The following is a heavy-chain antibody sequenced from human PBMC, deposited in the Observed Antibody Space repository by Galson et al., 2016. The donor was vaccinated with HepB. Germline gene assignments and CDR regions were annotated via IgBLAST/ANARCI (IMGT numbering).Heavy chain of an antibody. CDR2: IAYDGISK. J-gene: IGHJ3*01. V-gene: IGHV3-30*01. Sequence: SLRLSCAASGFTFSSYTMHWVRQAPGKGLDSVAVIAYDGISKYYGDTVRGRFTIPRDNSKNTLYVQMNSLRAEDTAVYYCARVRRGESYDILTGYHRGAFDVWGQGTMVIVSS. D-gene: IGHD3-9*01. CDR3: ARVRRGESYDILTGYHRGAFDV. CDR1: GFTFSSYT.